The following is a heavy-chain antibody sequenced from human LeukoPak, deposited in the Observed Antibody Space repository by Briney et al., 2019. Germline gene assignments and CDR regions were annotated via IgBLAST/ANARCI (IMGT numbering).Heavy chain of an antibody. J-gene: IGHJ4*02. Sequence: SETPSLTCAVYGGSVRDNYWSWIRQPPGKGLEWIGEIHHSGSTKYNPSLKSRVTISLDTSKNQFSLKLNSMTAADTAVYYCARHVSAAAGGRWGQGTLVTVSS. D-gene: IGHD6-13*01. CDR3: ARHVSAAAGGR. V-gene: IGHV4-34*01. CDR2: IHHSGST. CDR1: GGSVRDNY.